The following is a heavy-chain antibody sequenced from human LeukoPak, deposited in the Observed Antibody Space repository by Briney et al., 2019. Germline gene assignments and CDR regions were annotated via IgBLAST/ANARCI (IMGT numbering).Heavy chain of an antibody. CDR1: GFTFGDYA. D-gene: IGHD3-16*01. Sequence: GGSLRLSCTASGFTFGDYAMSWFRQAPGKGLEWVGFIRSKAYGGTTEYAASVKGRFTISRDDSKSIAYLQMNSLKTEDTAVYYCTRDKFAWGVYYFDYWGQGTLVTVSS. CDR2: IRSKAYGGTT. J-gene: IGHJ4*02. V-gene: IGHV3-49*03. CDR3: TRDKFAWGVYYFDY.